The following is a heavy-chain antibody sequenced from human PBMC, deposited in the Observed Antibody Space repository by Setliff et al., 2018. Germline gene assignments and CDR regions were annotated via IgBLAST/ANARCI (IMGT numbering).Heavy chain of an antibody. Sequence: ASVKVSCKASGYTFTSYDINWVRQATGQGLEWMGWMNPNSGNTGYAQKFQGRVTMTRNTSISTAYMELSSLRSEDTAVYYCAGTTDLRYFVPDYWGQGTLVTVSS. D-gene: IGHD3-9*01. CDR3: AGTTDLRYFVPDY. CDR1: GYTFTSYD. CDR2: MNPNSGNT. V-gene: IGHV1-8*01. J-gene: IGHJ4*02.